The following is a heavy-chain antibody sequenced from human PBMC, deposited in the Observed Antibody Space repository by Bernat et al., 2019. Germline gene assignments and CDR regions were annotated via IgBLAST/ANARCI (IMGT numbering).Heavy chain of an antibody. CDR2: IISSSSTI. CDR3: ARVGYYYDSSGYFDY. V-gene: IGHV3-48*02. Sequence: EVQLVESGGGLVQPGGSLRLSCAASGFTFSSYSINWVRQAPGKGLEWVSYIISSSSTIYYADSVKGRFTISRDNAKNSLYLQMNSLRDEDTAVYYCARVGYYYDSSGYFDYWGQGTLVTVSS. CDR1: GFTFSSYS. J-gene: IGHJ4*02. D-gene: IGHD3-22*01.